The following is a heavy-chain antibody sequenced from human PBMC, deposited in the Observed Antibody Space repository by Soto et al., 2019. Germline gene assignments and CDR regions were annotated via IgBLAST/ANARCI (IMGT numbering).Heavy chain of an antibody. CDR1: GGSMSEYF. CDR3: ARDGYDGSGSPYPAY. CDR2: IYYLGST. V-gene: IGHV4-59*01. J-gene: IGHJ4*02. Sequence: PSETLSLTCSVSGGSMSEYFWIWIGRSPGKGLEWIGYIYYLGSTDYNPSLKSRVTISVDTSKRQFSLRLTSATAADTAVYYCARDGYDGSGSPYPAYWGPGTQVTVS. D-gene: IGHD3-10*01.